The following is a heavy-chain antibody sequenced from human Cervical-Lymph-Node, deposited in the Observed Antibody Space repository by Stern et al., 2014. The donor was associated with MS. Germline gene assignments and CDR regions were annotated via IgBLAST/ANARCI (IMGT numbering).Heavy chain of an antibody. Sequence: QVQLVESGSEVKKPGASVRVSCKASGYTLTNYGISWVRQAPGQGLEWMGLINSYNGNTNYEQTLQGRVTMNTDTSTSTAYMDLRRLRSDDTAVYYCARGVVAVAATTLITHLPCGMDVWGQGTMVSVSS. J-gene: IGHJ6*02. CDR2: INSYNGNT. CDR3: ARGVVAVAATTLITHLPCGMDV. V-gene: IGHV1-18*01. D-gene: IGHD6-19*01. CDR1: GYTLTNYG.